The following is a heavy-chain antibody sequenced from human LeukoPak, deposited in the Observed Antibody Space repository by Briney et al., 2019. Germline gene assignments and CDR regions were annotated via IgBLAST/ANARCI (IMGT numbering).Heavy chain of an antibody. CDR3: ARGGYYGSGNDFRFDP. D-gene: IGHD3-10*01. J-gene: IGHJ5*02. Sequence: QPSETLSLTCTVSGGSISGYLWTWIRQPPGKGLEWIGYIYYSGSTNYKPSLKSRVTISVDTSKNQFSLKLSSVTAADTAVYYCARGGYYGSGNDFRFDPWGQGTLVTVSS. CDR1: GGSISGYL. V-gene: IGHV4-59*01. CDR2: IYYSGST.